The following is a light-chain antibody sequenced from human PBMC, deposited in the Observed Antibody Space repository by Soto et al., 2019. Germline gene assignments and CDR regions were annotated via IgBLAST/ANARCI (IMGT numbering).Light chain of an antibody. Sequence: QSALTQPASVSGSPGQSITISCTGTSSDVGGYXXXXXXXXXXXXXXXXXIYEVSKRPSGVSNRFSGSKSGNTASLTISGLQAEDEADYYCSSHTSTSPYVFGTGTKVTVL. CDR2: EVS. V-gene: IGLV2-14*01. CDR3: SSHTSTSPYV. CDR1: SSDVGGYXX. J-gene: IGLJ1*01.